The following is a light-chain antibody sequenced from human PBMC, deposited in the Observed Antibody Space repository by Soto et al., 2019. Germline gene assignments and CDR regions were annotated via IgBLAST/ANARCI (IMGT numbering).Light chain of an antibody. CDR3: QQYNNWPRT. J-gene: IGKJ1*01. V-gene: IGKV3-15*01. Sequence: EIVLTQSPGTLSLSPGERAILSCRASQSVSSSYLAWYQQKPGQAPRLLIYGASTRATGIPARFSGSGSGTEFTLTISSLQSEDFAVYYCQQYNNWPRTFGQGTKV. CDR2: GAS. CDR1: QSVSSSY.